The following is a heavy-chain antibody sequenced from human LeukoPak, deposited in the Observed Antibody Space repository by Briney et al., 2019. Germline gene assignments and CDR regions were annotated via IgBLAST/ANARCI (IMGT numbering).Heavy chain of an antibody. Sequence: ASVKVSCKASGYTFTSYAMHWVRQAPGQRLEWMGWINAGNGNTKYSQKFQGRVTITRDTSASTAYMELSSLRSEDTAVYYCVREWFGELPLYYYYYGMDVWGQGTTVTVSS. V-gene: IGHV1-3*01. J-gene: IGHJ6*02. D-gene: IGHD3-10*01. CDR1: GYTFTSYA. CDR3: VREWFGELPLYYYYYGMDV. CDR2: INAGNGNT.